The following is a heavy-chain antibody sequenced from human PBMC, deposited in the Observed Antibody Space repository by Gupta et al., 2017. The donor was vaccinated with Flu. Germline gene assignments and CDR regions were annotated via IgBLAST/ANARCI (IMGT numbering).Heavy chain of an antibody. V-gene: IGHV5-51*03. CDR3: ARVSSLAGWGRAKLDP. Sequence: EVQLVQSGAEVKKPGESLKISCTSSGYGFVNNWIAWVRQMPGKGLEWVGIIYGADSDTRYSPSFRGQVTISADKSVRAAYLQWNSLKASDTAIYYCARVSSLAGWGRAKLDPWGQGTLVTVSS. CDR2: IYGADSDT. CDR1: GYGFVNNW. D-gene: IGHD6-19*01. J-gene: IGHJ5*02.